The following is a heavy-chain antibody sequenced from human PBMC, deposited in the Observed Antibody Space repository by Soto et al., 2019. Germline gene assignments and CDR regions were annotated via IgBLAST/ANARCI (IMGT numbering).Heavy chain of an antibody. D-gene: IGHD3-10*01. Sequence: SETLSLTCTVSGVSIISYYWSWIRQPPGKGLEWIGYIYYSGSTNYNPSLKSRVTISVDTSKNQFSLKLSSVTAADTAVYYCARLYGSGSSVSTPTDYWGQGTLVTVS. V-gene: IGHV4-59*08. CDR1: GVSIISYY. CDR2: IYYSGST. J-gene: IGHJ4*02. CDR3: ARLYGSGSSVSTPTDY.